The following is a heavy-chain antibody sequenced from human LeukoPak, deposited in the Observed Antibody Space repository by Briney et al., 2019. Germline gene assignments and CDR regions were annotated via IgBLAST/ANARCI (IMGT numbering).Heavy chain of an antibody. V-gene: IGHV3-30*02. CDR2: IRYDGSNK. Sequence: SGGSLRLSCAASGFTFSSYGMHWVRQAPGKGLEWVAFIRYDGSNKYYADSVKGRFTISRDNAKNSLYLQMNSLRAEDTAVYYCARAGIYDYYDSSDAFDIWGQGTMVTVSS. J-gene: IGHJ3*02. CDR1: GFTFSSYG. D-gene: IGHD3-22*01. CDR3: ARAGIYDYYDSSDAFDI.